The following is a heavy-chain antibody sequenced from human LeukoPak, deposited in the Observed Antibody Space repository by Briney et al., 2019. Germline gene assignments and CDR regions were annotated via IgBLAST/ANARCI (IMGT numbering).Heavy chain of an antibody. CDR2: IKQDGSEK. CDR1: GFTFSSYW. J-gene: IGHJ3*02. V-gene: IGHV3-7*01. D-gene: IGHD5-18*01. Sequence: GGSLRLSCAASGFTFSSYWMSWVRQAPGKGLEWVANIKQDGSEKYYVDSVKGRFTISRDNAKNSLYLQMNSLRAEDTAVYYCARGAPGMVSPNDAFDIWAQGTMVTVSS. CDR3: ARGAPGMVSPNDAFDI.